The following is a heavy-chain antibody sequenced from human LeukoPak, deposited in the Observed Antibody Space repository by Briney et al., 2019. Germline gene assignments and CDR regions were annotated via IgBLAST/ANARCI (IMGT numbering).Heavy chain of an antibody. CDR3: ARETRVAAAGFYYYGMDV. J-gene: IGHJ6*02. D-gene: IGHD6-13*01. Sequence: GGSLRLSCAASGLTFSSYWMSWVRQAPGKGLEWVANIKQDGSEKYYVDSVKGRFTISRDNAKNSMYLQMNSLRAEDTAVYYCARETRVAAAGFYYYGMDVWGQGTTVTVSS. CDR2: IKQDGSEK. V-gene: IGHV3-7*05. CDR1: GLTFSSYW.